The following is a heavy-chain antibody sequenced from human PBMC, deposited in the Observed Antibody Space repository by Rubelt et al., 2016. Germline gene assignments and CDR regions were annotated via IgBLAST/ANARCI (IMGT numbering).Heavy chain of an antibody. CDR1: GFTVSSNY. CDR3: AKAIAVAGLVFDY. Sequence: EVQLVESGGGLVQPGGSLRLSCAASGFTVSSNYMSWVRQAPGKGLEWVSVIYSVGSTYYADSVKGRFTISRDNSKNTLYLQMNSLRAEDTAVYYCAKAIAVAGLVFDYWGQGTLVTVSS. J-gene: IGHJ4*02. CDR2: IYSVGST. V-gene: IGHV3-53*01. D-gene: IGHD6-19*01.